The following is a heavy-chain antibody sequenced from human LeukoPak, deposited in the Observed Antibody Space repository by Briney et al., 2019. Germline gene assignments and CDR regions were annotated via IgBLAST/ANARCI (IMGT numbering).Heavy chain of an antibody. V-gene: IGHV3-23*01. CDR3: ARSDCSGGSCYSVWTASFDY. J-gene: IGHJ4*02. CDR2: ISGSGGST. D-gene: IGHD2-15*01. Sequence: GGSLRLSCAASGVTFSSDGMSWVRQAPGQGLAWVSAISGSGGSTYYADCVKGRFTISRANSKNSLYLQMNSLRAEDTAVYYCARSDCSGGSCYSVWTASFDYWGQGTLVTVSS. CDR1: GVTFSSDG.